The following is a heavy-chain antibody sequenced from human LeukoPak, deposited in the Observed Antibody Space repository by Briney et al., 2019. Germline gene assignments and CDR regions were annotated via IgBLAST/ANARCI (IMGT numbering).Heavy chain of an antibody. CDR1: GYSSTNYW. Sequence: GASLKISCKGSGYSSTNYWIGWLRRLPGKGLGWLGIIYPTDSDTRYSPSFQGQVTISADKSITTAYLQWSSLKASDTALYYCARQGPYGHYDYWGQGTLVTVSS. CDR2: IYPTDSDT. V-gene: IGHV5-51*01. J-gene: IGHJ4*02. D-gene: IGHD4-17*01. CDR3: ARQGPYGHYDY.